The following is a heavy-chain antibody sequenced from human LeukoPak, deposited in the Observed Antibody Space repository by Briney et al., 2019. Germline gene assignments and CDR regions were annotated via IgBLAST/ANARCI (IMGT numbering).Heavy chain of an antibody. J-gene: IGHJ6*04. V-gene: IGHV3-30*02. Sequence: GGSLRLSCAASGFTFSSYGMHWVRQAPGKGLGWVAFIRYDGSNKYYADSVKGRFTISRDNAKNPLYLQMNSLRAEDTAVYYCARDPFGDVVVEEDVWGKGTTVTVSS. CDR3: ARDPFGDVVVEEDV. CDR1: GFTFSSYG. D-gene: IGHD2-2*01. CDR2: IRYDGSNK.